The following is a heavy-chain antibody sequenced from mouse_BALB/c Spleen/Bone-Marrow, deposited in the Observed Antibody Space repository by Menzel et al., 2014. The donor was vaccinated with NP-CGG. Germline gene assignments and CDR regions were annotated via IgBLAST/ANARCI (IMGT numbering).Heavy chain of an antibody. Sequence: VQLQQSGTELAKPGASVKMSCKASGYTFTSYWIHWIKQRPGQGLEWIGYINPITGXTEYNQKFKDKATLTADKSSSTAYIQLSSLTSDDSAVYYCARNYDYDGGYCAMDYWGQGTSVTVSS. J-gene: IGHJ4*01. CDR1: GYTFTSYW. CDR2: INPITGXT. CDR3: ARNYDYDGGYCAMDY. D-gene: IGHD2-4*01. V-gene: IGHV1-7*01.